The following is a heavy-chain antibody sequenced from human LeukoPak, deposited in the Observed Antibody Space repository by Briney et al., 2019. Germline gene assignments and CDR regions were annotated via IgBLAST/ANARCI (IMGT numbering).Heavy chain of an antibody. Sequence: SETLSLTCTVSGGSISSGSYYWSWIRQPAGKGLEWIGRIYTSGSTNYNPSLKSRVTISVDTSKNQFSLKLSSVTAADTAVYYCARDPISPHNYYDSSGYYDYWGQGTLVTVSS. V-gene: IGHV4-61*02. CDR2: IYTSGST. CDR3: ARDPISPHNYYDSSGYYDY. J-gene: IGHJ4*02. D-gene: IGHD3-22*01. CDR1: GGSISSGSYY.